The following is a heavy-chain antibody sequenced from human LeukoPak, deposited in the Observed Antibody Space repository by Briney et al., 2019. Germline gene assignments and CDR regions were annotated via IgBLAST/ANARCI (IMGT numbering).Heavy chain of an antibody. CDR3: ARGEYTGTYSTSDY. CDR2: INPNGGST. V-gene: IGHV1-46*01. J-gene: IGHJ4*02. Sequence: ASVKVSCKASGYTFTSYYMHWVRQAPGQGLEWMGVINPNGGSTTYAQKFQGRLTMTRDMSTNTLDMQLSSLRSEDTAVYYCARGEYTGTYSTSDYRGQGTLVIVSS. D-gene: IGHD1-26*01. CDR1: GYTFTSYY.